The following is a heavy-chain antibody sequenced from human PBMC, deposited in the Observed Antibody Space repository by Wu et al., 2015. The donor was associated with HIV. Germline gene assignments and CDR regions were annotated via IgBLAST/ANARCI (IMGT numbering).Heavy chain of an antibody. Sequence: QVQLVQSGAEVKKPGSSVKVSCKASGGTFSSSAINWVRQVPGLGLEWMGGIVPVFDTTNYAQKFQGRVTITADESTTTAYMELSSLRFEGTAVYYCVAPMIVMSRGFDFWGQGTPVTVSS. D-gene: IGHD3-22*01. CDR2: IVPVFDTT. J-gene: IGHJ4*02. CDR3: VAPMIVMSRGFDF. CDR1: GGTFSSSA. V-gene: IGHV1-69*12.